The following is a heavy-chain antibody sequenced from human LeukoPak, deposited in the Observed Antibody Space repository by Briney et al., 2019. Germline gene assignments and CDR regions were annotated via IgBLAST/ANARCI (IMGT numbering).Heavy chain of an antibody. D-gene: IGHD3-22*01. CDR1: GGSFSGYY. Sequence: PSETLSLTCAVYGGSFSGYYWSWIRQPPGGGLEWIGEINHSGSTNYNPSLKSRVTISVDTSKNQFSLKVSSVTAADTAVYYCARGRYYYDSSGYFGRVFDYWGQGTLVTVSS. J-gene: IGHJ4*02. V-gene: IGHV4-34*01. CDR3: ARGRYYYDSSGYFGRVFDY. CDR2: INHSGST.